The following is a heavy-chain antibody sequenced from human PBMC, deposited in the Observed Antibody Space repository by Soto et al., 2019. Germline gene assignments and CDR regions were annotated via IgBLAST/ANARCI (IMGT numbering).Heavy chain of an antibody. CDR2: IKSKTDGGTT. CDR1: GFTFSNAW. CDR3: TPGYSSSSAYYYYGMDV. J-gene: IGHJ6*02. V-gene: IGHV3-15*07. D-gene: IGHD6-6*01. Sequence: GGSLRLSCAASGFTFSNAWMNWVRQAPGKGLEWVGRIKSKTDGGTTDYAAPVKGRFTISRGDSKNTLYLQMNSLKTEDTAVYYCTPGYSSSSAYYYYGMDVWGQGTTVTVSS.